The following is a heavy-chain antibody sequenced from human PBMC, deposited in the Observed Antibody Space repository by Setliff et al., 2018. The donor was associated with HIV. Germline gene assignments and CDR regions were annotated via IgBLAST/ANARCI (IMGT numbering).Heavy chain of an antibody. V-gene: IGHV1-3*04. D-gene: IGHD6-19*01. CDR1: GYTFTNYA. CDR2: INTGNGNT. CDR3: ANGYSSGWYLVTAFDI. Sequence: VASVKVSCKASGYTFTNYAMHWVRQAPGQRLEWMGWINTGNGNTKYSQRFQGRVTITRDTSASTAYMELSSLRSEDTAMYYCANGYSSGWYLVTAFDIWGQGTMVTVSS. J-gene: IGHJ3*02.